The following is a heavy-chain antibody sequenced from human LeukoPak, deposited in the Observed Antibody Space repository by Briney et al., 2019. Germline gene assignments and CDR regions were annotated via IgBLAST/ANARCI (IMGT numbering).Heavy chain of an antibody. CDR3: ARHGGTSYLYYFDY. J-gene: IGHJ4*02. V-gene: IGHV4-39*01. CDR1: GGSISNSNYY. D-gene: IGHD1-26*01. CDR2: IYYSGGT. Sequence: PSETLSLTRTVSGGSISNSNYYWGWIRQPPGRGLEWLGSIYYSGGTYYNPSLKSRVTISVDTSKNQFSLNLSSVAAADTAVFHCARHGGTSYLYYFDYWGQGTLVTVSS.